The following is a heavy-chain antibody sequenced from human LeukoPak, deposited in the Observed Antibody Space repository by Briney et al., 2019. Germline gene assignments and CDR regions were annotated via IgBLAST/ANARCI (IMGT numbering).Heavy chain of an antibody. CDR1: GFTFSSYA. J-gene: IGHJ4*02. D-gene: IGHD1-1*01. CDR2: IIGPGGDT. CDR3: AKAAAERCASIKCYPFDS. V-gene: IGHV3-23*01. Sequence: GGSLRLSCAASGFTFSSYAMSWVRQAPGKGLEWVASIIGPGGDTYHAGSVRGRFTISRDNSKNTLYLQMSHLRVEDTALYYCAKAAAERCASIKCYPFDSWGQGTLVAVSS.